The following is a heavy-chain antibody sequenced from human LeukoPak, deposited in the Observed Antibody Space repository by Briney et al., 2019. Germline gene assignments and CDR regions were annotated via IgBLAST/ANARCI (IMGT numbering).Heavy chain of an antibody. Sequence: GGSLRLSCAASGFTFSSCAMSWVRQAPGKGLEWVSAISGSGGSTYYADSVKGRFTISRDNSKNTLYLQMNSLRAEDTAVYYCAKVGGSGSSWYGVIDYWGQGTLVTVSS. CDR2: ISGSGGST. J-gene: IGHJ4*02. D-gene: IGHD6-13*01. CDR1: GFTFSSCA. V-gene: IGHV3-23*01. CDR3: AKVGGSGSSWYGVIDY.